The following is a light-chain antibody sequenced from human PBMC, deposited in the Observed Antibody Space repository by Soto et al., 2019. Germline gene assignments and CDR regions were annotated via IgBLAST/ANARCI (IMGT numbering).Light chain of an antibody. CDR1: QSVSSY. CDR2: DAS. J-gene: IGKJ5*01. V-gene: IGKV3-11*01. Sequence: DIVLTQSPATLSLSPGERATLSCRASQSVSSYLAWYQQKPGQAPRLLIYDASNRATGIPARFSGSGSGTDFTLTIGSLEPEDFAVYYCQQRSNWITFGQGTRLEIK. CDR3: QQRSNWIT.